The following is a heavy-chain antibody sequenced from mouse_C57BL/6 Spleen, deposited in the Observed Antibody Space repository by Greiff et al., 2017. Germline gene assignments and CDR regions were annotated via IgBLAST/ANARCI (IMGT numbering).Heavy chain of an antibody. J-gene: IGHJ1*03. D-gene: IGHD1-1*01. CDR2: ISSGGDYI. Sequence: EVMLVESGAGLVKPGGSLKLSCAASGFTFSSYAMSWVRQTPEKRLEWVAYISSGGDYIYYADTVKGRSTISRDNARNTLYLQMSSLKSEDTAMYYCTRDPSTVVATDWYFYVWGTGTTVTVSS. CDR1: GFTFSSYA. V-gene: IGHV5-9-1*02. CDR3: TRDPSTVVATDWYFYV.